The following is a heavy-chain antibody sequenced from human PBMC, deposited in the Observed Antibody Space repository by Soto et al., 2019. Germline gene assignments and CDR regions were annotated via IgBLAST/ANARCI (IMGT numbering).Heavy chain of an antibody. CDR3: ARHGRRANIDY. CDR2: IYYSGST. J-gene: IGHJ4*02. Sequence: SETLSLTCAVSSGSISSSNWWSWVRQPPGKGLEWIGDIYYSGSTNYNPSLKSRVTISVDTSKNQFSLKLSSVTAADTAVYYCARHGRRANIDYWGQGTLVTVSS. CDR1: SGSISSSNW. V-gene: IGHV4-4*02. D-gene: IGHD1-26*01.